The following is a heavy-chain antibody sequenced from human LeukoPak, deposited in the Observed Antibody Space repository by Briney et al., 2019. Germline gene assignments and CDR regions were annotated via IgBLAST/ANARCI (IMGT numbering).Heavy chain of an antibody. CDR3: ARDRGTWNDDGFDY. CDR1: GGSISSYY. J-gene: IGHJ4*02. CDR2: IYISGST. Sequence: PSETLSLTCTVSGGSISSYYWSWIRQPAGKGLEWIGRIYISGSTNYSPSLKSRGTMSVDTSKNQFSLKLSSVTAADTAVYYCARDRGTWNDDGFDYWGQGTLVTVSS. V-gene: IGHV4-4*07. D-gene: IGHD1-1*01.